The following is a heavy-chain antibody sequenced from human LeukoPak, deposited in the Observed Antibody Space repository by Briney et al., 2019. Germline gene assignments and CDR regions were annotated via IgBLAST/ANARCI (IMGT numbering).Heavy chain of an antibody. CDR3: ARCGYSYGLPFDY. CDR2: ISGSGGNT. D-gene: IGHD5-18*01. CDR1: GFTFSNYA. J-gene: IGHJ4*02. V-gene: IGHV3-23*01. Sequence: GGSLRLSCAASGFTFSNYAMSWVRQAPGKGLEWVSTISGSGGNTYYADSAKGRFTISRDNSKNTLSLQMNSLRAEDTAVYYCARCGYSYGLPFDYWGQGTLVTVSS.